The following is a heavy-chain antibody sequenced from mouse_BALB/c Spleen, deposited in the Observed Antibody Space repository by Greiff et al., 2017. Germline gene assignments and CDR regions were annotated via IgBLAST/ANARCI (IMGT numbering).Heavy chain of an antibody. J-gene: IGHJ3*01. CDR2: IWAGGST. D-gene: IGHD2-4*01. V-gene: IGHV2-9*02. CDR3: ARVSTMITTGFAY. Sequence: VQLQQSGPGLVAPSQSLSITCTVSGFSLTSYGVHWVRQPPGKGLEWLGVIWAGGSTNYNSALMSRLSISKDNSKSQVFLKMNSLQTDDTAMYYCARVSTMITTGFAYWGQGTLVTVSA. CDR1: GFSLTSYG.